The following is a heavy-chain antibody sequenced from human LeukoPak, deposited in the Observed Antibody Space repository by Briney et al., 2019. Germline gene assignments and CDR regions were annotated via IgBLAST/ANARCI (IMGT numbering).Heavy chain of an antibody. CDR1: GYTFTGYY. V-gene: IGHV1-2*02. J-gene: IGHJ6*02. CDR3: ARDSRIVVVPAAMGMDV. CDR2: INPNSGGT. D-gene: IGHD2-2*01. Sequence: ASVKVSCKASGYTFTGYYMHWVRQAPGQGLEWRGWINPNSGGTNYAQKFQGRVTMTRDTSISTAYMEMSRLRSDDTAVYYCARDSRIVVVPAAMGMDVWGQGTTVTVSS.